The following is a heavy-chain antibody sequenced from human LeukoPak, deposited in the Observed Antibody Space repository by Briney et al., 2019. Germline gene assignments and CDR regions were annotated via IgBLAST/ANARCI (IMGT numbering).Heavy chain of an antibody. Sequence: GGSLRLSCGASGFTFSSYGMHWVRQAPGKGLEWVAVISYDGSNKFYADSVKGRFTISRDNSKNTVYLQMNSLRAEDTAVYYCARTLAYDSSGYYRGYFDYWGQGTLVTVSS. D-gene: IGHD3-22*01. CDR2: ISYDGSNK. V-gene: IGHV3-30*03. J-gene: IGHJ4*02. CDR3: ARTLAYDSSGYYRGYFDY. CDR1: GFTFSSYG.